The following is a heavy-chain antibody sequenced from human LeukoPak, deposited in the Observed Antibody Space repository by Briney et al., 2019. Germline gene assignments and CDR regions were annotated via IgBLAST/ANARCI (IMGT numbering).Heavy chain of an antibody. Sequence: GGSLRLSCAASGFTFSSYTMSWVRQAPGKGLEWVSGITWNNNNISYADSVKGRFTISRDNAKNSLYLQMNSLRAEDTALYYCAKGKEIVVVTAPFDYWGQGTLVTVSS. CDR2: ITWNNNNI. CDR1: GFTFSSYT. CDR3: AKGKEIVVVTAPFDY. D-gene: IGHD2-21*02. V-gene: IGHV3-9*01. J-gene: IGHJ4*02.